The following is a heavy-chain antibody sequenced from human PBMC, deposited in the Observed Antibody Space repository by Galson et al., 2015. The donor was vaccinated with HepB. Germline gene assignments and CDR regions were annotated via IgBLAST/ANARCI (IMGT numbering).Heavy chain of an antibody. CDR3: ATWNIVVVPAAIYAPAYYFDY. CDR1: GYTLTELS. J-gene: IGHJ4*02. D-gene: IGHD2-2*02. V-gene: IGHV1-24*01. Sequence: SVKVSCKVSGYTLTELSMHWVRQAPGKGLEWMGGFDPEDGETTYAQKFQGRVTMTEDTSTDTAYMELSSLRSEDTAVYYCATWNIVVVPAAIYAPAYYFDYWGQGTLVTVSS. CDR2: FDPEDGET.